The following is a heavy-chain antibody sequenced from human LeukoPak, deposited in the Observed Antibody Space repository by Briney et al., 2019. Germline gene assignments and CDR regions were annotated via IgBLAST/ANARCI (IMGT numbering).Heavy chain of an antibody. Sequence: PGGSLRLSCAASGSTFSNFWMHWVRQVPGKGLVWVSRINPDGSSTGYADSVKGRFTISRDNAKNTLYLQMNSLRAEDTAMYYCGRSLDYWGQGTLVTVSS. CDR1: GSTFSNFW. CDR2: INPDGSST. V-gene: IGHV3-74*01. CDR3: GRSLDY. J-gene: IGHJ4*02.